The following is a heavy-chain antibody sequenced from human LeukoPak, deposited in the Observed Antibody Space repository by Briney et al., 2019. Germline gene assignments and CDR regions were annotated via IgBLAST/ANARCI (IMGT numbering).Heavy chain of an antibody. V-gene: IGHV3-30*04. D-gene: IGHD3-22*01. CDR3: ARDGYYYDSSGIFDY. CDR1: GFTFSSYA. J-gene: IGHJ4*02. CDR2: ISYDGSNK. Sequence: GGSLRLSCAASGFTFSSYAMHWVRQAPGKGLEWVAVISYDGSNKSYADSVKGRFTISRDNSKNTLYLQMNSLRAEDTAVYYCARDGYYYDSSGIFDYWGQGTLVTVSS.